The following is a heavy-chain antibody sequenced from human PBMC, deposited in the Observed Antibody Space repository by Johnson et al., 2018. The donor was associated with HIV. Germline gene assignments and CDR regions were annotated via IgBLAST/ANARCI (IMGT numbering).Heavy chain of an antibody. CDR1: GFTFSSYA. CDR2: ISYDGSNK. J-gene: IGHJ3*02. D-gene: IGHD3-10*01. V-gene: IGHV3-30*04. Sequence: QVQLVESGGGVVQPGRSLRLSCAASGFTFSSYAMHWVRQAPGKGLAWVAVISYDGSNKYYADSVKGLFSISRANSKNTLYLQMNSLRAEDTAVYYCARGRITMVQGVIFGAFDIWGQGTMVTVSS. CDR3: ARGRITMVQGVIFGAFDI.